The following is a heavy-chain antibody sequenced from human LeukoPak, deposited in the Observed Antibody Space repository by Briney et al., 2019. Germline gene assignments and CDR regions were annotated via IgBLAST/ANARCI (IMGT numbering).Heavy chain of an antibody. CDR2: IYYSGST. J-gene: IGHJ5*02. CDR1: GGSISTYS. CDR3: ARTHSSGWPHMFDP. V-gene: IGHV4-59*01. Sequence: PSETLSLTCTVSGGSISTYSWTWIRQPPGKGQEWIGNIYYSGSTNYNPSLKSRVTISIDTSKNQFSLKVSSVTAADTAVYYCARTHSSGWPHMFDPWGQGTLVTVPS. D-gene: IGHD6-19*01.